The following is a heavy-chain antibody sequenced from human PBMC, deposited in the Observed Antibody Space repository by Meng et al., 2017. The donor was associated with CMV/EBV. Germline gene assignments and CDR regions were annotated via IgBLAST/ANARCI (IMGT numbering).Heavy chain of an antibody. J-gene: IGHJ4*02. D-gene: IGHD1-26*01. CDR2: ISYDGSNK. CDR1: GFTFSSYW. V-gene: IGHV3-30*03. Sequence: LSCAASGFTFSSYWMHWVRQAPGKGLEWVAVISYDGSNKYYADSVKGRFTISRDNSKNTLYLQMNSLRAEDTAVYYCARGLSGSYFDYWGQGTLVTVSS. CDR3: ARGLSGSYFDY.